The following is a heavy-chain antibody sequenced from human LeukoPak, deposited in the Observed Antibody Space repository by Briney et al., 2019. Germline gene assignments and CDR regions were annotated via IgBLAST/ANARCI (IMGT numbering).Heavy chain of an antibody. CDR3: ASPYSGYDFSLDY. Sequence: GGSLRLSCAASGFTFSSYAMSWVRQAPGKGLEWVSAISGSGGSTYYADSVKGRFTISRDNSKNTLYLQMNSLRAEDTAVYYCASPYSGYDFSLDYWGQGTLVTVSS. CDR2: ISGSGGST. D-gene: IGHD5-12*01. CDR1: GFTFSSYA. J-gene: IGHJ4*02. V-gene: IGHV3-23*01.